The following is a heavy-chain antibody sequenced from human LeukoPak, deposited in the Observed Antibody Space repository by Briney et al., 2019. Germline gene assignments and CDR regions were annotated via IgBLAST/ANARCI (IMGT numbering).Heavy chain of an antibody. CDR2: IIPILGIA. Sequence: SVKVSCKASGGTFSSYTISWVRQAPGQGLEWMGRIIPILGIANYAQRFQGRVTITADKSTSTAYMELSSLRSEDTAVYYCARGKDYHYYYMDVWGKGTTVTVSS. J-gene: IGHJ6*03. V-gene: IGHV1-69*02. CDR3: ARGKDYHYYYMDV. CDR1: GGTFSSYT.